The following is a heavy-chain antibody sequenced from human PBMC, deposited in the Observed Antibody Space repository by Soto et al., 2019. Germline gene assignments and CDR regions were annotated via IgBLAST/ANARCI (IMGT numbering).Heavy chain of an antibody. V-gene: IGHV3-23*01. D-gene: IGHD1-26*01. CDR2: IHGDGDYM. J-gene: IGHJ2*01. Sequence: EVQLLDSGGGLVQPGGSLRLSCAASGFTFNCCAMSWVRQAPGKGLEWVSTIHGDGDYMQYTDSVKGRFTISRDNSRNTLYLQMDSLRGDDTAVYYCVKNRGGGSYTNWPFASWGRGTLVTVS. CDR1: GFTFNCCA. CDR3: VKNRGGGSYTNWPFAS.